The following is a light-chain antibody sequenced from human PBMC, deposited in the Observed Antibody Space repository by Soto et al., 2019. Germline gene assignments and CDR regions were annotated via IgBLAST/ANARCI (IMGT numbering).Light chain of an antibody. CDR3: QQYAGWPRT. CDR1: QSVSSK. Sequence: EIVMTQSPATLSVSPGERATLSCRASQSVSSKLAWYQQKPGQAPRLLIYGASTRATGIPARFSGSGSGTEFTLTISSLQSEDFAVYHCQQYAGWPRTFGQGTKV. V-gene: IGKV3-15*01. CDR2: GAS. J-gene: IGKJ1*01.